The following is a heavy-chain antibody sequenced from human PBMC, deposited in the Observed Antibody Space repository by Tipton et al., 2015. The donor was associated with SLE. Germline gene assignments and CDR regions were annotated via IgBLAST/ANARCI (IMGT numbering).Heavy chain of an antibody. D-gene: IGHD2-21*02. CDR1: GGSFSGYY. CDR3: ARLWGPSDSYKWFDP. CDR2: INHSGST. V-gene: IGHV4-34*01. Sequence: TLSLTCAVYGGSFSGYYWSWIRQPPGKGLEWIGEINHSGSTNYNPSLKSRVTISVDSSKNQFSLNLNSVTAADTAVYFCARLWGPSDSYKWFDPWGQGTLVTVSS. J-gene: IGHJ5*02.